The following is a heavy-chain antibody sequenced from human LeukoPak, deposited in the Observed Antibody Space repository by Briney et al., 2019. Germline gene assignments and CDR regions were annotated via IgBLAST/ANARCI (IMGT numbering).Heavy chain of an antibody. CDR1: GFTFSSYS. D-gene: IGHD6-13*01. V-gene: IGHV3-21*04. J-gene: IGHJ1*01. CDR2: INSNSRYI. CDR3: AKDIRRYSSSPPGFQH. Sequence: PGGSLRLSCAASGFTFSSYSMNWVRQAPGKGLEWVSSINSNSRYIYYADSVKGRFTISRDNARNSLYLQVNSLRAEDMALYYCAKDIRRYSSSPPGFQHWGQGTLVTVSS.